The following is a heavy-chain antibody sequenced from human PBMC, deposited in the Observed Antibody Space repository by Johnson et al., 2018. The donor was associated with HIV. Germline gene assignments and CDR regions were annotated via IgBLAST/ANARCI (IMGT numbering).Heavy chain of an antibody. CDR2: ISYDGSNK. J-gene: IGHJ3*02. CDR1: GFTFSSSG. V-gene: IGHV3-30*18. CDR3: AKGKKSLPDAFDI. Sequence: VESGGSLRLSCVASGFTFSSSGMHWVRQAPGKGLEWVAVISYDGSNKYYSESVKGRFTISRDNSKNTLYLQMNSLRAEDTAVYYCAKGKKSLPDAFDIWGQGTMVTVSS.